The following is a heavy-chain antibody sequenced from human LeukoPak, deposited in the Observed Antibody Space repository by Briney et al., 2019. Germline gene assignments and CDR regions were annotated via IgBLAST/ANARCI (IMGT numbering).Heavy chain of an antibody. V-gene: IGHV3-30-3*01. CDR2: ISYDGSNK. CDR1: GFTFSSYA. J-gene: IGHJ4*02. D-gene: IGHD3-16*02. CDR3: AAYYDYVWGSYRYKSSRDY. Sequence: GGSLRLSCAASGFTFSSYAMHWVRQAPGKGLEWVAVISYDGSNKYYADSVKGRFTISRDNSKNTLYLQMNSLRAEDTAVYYCAAYYDYVWGSYRYKSSRDYWGQGTLVTVSS.